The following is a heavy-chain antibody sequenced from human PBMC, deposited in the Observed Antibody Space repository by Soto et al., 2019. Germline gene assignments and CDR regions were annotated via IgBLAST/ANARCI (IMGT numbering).Heavy chain of an antibody. D-gene: IGHD3-10*01. CDR3: AKLRWGSDNWFDP. J-gene: IGHJ5*02. V-gene: IGHV3-23*01. Sequence: EVQLSESGGGLVQPGGSLRLSCAASGFTFSSYAMSWVRQTPGKGLEWVSAISGSGDSTYYADSVKGRFTISRDNSKNTLYLQMNSLRAEDTAVYYCAKLRWGSDNWFDPWGQGTLVTVSS. CDR2: ISGSGDST. CDR1: GFTFSSYA.